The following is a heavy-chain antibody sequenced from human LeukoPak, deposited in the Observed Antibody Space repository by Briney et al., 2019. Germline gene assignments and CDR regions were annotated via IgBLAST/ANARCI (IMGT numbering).Heavy chain of an antibody. V-gene: IGHV4-4*07. D-gene: IGHD2-21*02. CDR3: ARELSYCGGDCYNDAFDI. CDR2: IHTSGST. Sequence: SETLSLTCTVSGGSISSYYWNWIRQPAGKGLEWIGRIHTSGSTNYNPSLKSRVTMSVDTSKNQFSLKLSSVTAADTAVYYCARELSYCGGDCYNDAFDIWGQGTMVTVSS. J-gene: IGHJ3*02. CDR1: GGSISSYY.